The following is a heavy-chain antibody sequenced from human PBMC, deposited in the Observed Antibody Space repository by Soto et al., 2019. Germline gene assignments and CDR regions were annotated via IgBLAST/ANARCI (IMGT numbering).Heavy chain of an antibody. CDR2: ISGSGGST. Sequence: SCAXSGFTFSSYAMSWVRQAPGKGLEWVSAISGSGGSTYYADSVKGRFTISRDNSKNTLYLQMNSLRAEDTAVYYCAKYLGYCSGGSCYEAFDIWGQGTMVTVSS. D-gene: IGHD2-15*01. CDR1: GFTFSSYA. CDR3: AKYLGYCSGGSCYEAFDI. V-gene: IGHV3-23*01. J-gene: IGHJ3*02.